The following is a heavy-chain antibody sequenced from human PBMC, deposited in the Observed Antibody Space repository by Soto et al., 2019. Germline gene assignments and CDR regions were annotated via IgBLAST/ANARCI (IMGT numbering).Heavy chain of an antibody. V-gene: IGHV3-30-3*01. Sequence: PGGSLRFSCAAPGFPFSSKTITWVPKAPGKGLEWVAVISHDGSHKYYADFVKGRFTISRDNSKNTVYLQTNSLRAEDTAVYYCARAPAPDYGGVGDYWGQGTLVTVSS. D-gene: IGHD4-17*01. CDR1: GFPFSSKT. J-gene: IGHJ4*02. CDR3: ARAPAPDYGGVGDY. CDR2: ISHDGSHK.